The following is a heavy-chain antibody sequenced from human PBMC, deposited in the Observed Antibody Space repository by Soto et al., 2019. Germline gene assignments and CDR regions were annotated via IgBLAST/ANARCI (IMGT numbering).Heavy chain of an antibody. J-gene: IGHJ4*02. CDR3: ARHWGFGTGYYFDF. Sequence: QVQLVQSGAEVKKPGSSVKVSCKASGGTFSTYAISWVRQAPGQGLEWMGGIIPVFVTPKYAQKFHGRVTITADESASTVYLELSSLRSEDTAVYYCARHWGFGTGYYFDFWGQGTLVTVSS. CDR1: GGTFSTYA. CDR2: IIPVFVTP. D-gene: IGHD3-9*01. V-gene: IGHV1-69*01.